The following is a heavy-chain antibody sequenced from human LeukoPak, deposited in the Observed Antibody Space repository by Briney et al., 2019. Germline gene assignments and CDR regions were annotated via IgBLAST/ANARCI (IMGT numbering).Heavy chain of an antibody. CDR3: ARGLRGMDY. CDR2: IFSGGST. Sequence: GGSLRLSCAASGFTFSSFAMNWVRQAPGKGLEWVSVIFSGGSTYYADSVKGRFTISRDKSNNTLYLQMNSLRAEDTAVYYCARGLRGMDYWGQGTLVTVSS. J-gene: IGHJ4*02. D-gene: IGHD6-13*01. V-gene: IGHV3-66*01. CDR1: GFTFSSFA.